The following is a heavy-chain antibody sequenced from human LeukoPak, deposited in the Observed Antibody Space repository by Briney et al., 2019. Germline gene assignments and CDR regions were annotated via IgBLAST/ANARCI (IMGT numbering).Heavy chain of an antibody. V-gene: IGHV4-39*01. CDR2: IYYSGNT. D-gene: IGHD3-10*01. CDR1: GGSISSSNHY. J-gene: IGHJ4*02. Sequence: PSETLSLTCTVSGGSISSSNHYWGWIRQSPGKGLEWIGSIYYSGNTYYKSSLKSRVTISIDTSKNQFSLKLSSVTAADTAVYYCATFDSFGELPIDYWGQGTLVTVSS. CDR3: ATFDSFGELPIDY.